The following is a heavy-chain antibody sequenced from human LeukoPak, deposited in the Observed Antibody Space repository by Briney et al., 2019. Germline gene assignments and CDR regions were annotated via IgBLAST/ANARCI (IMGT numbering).Heavy chain of an antibody. D-gene: IGHD3-22*01. CDR2: IYPGDSDI. CDR1: GYNFPNYW. CDR3: ARQRNDYDTTGYQSFDY. V-gene: IGHV5-51*01. Sequence: GESLKISCKGSGYNFPNYWIGWVRQMPGKGLEWMGIIYPGDSDIRYSPSFEGQVTMSADKSISTAYLQWTSLRASDTAMYYSARQRNDYDTTGYQSFDYWGQGTLVTVSS. J-gene: IGHJ4*02.